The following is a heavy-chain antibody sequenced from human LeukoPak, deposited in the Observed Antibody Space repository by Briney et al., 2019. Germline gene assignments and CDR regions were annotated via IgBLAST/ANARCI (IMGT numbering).Heavy chain of an antibody. J-gene: IGHJ4*02. D-gene: IGHD4-17*01. V-gene: IGHV4-4*02. CDR2: IYQSGTT. Sequence: SGTLSLTCTVSGGFITSGIHWWSWARQTPGRGLEWIGEIYQSGTTNYKPSLKSRVTMSLDKSRNLFSLQLSSVTAADTAVYYCATYFYGDYALHYFDYWGQGALVTVSS. CDR3: ATYFYGDYALHYFDY. CDR1: GGFITSGIHW.